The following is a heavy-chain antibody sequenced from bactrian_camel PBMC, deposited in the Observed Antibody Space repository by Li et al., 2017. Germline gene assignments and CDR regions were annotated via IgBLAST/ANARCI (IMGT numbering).Heavy chain of an antibody. D-gene: IGHD3*01. V-gene: IGHV3S1*01. J-gene: IGHJ4*01. CDR2: IDTIGGAT. Sequence: VQLVESGGDSVQAGGSLRLSCVASGYPQYRTCLGWFRHAPGKEREGVARIDTIGGATYYADSVKGRFTISRDVSKNTVYPQMNRLKTGDTAMYYCARDSDCTDGDCSRQGQGTQVTVS. CDR1: GYPQYRTC.